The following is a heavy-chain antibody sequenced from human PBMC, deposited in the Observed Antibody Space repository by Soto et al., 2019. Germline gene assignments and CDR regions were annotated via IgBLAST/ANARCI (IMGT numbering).Heavy chain of an antibody. J-gene: IGHJ6*02. CDR2: ISGSGGST. V-gene: IGHV3-23*01. CDR3: AKALSSAGLDYYDYYGMDV. D-gene: IGHD2-15*01. CDR1: GFTCSSYA. Sequence: AGGSLRLSCAASGFTCSSYAMSWVRQAPGKGLEWVSAISGSGGSTYYADSVKGRFTISRDNSKNTLYLQMNSLRAEDTAVYYCAKALSSAGLDYYDYYGMDVWGQGTTFPVSS.